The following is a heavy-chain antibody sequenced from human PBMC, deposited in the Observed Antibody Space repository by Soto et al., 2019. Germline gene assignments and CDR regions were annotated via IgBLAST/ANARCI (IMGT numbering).Heavy chain of an antibody. CDR3: ARWTYCGGDCYWLDF. CDR2: IYYSGSA. CDR1: GGSISGFY. Sequence: RLRETLSLTCTISGGSISGFYWGWIRQPPGKGLEWIGNIYYSGSANYDPSLRSRVTISLNTSKNQFSLNLNSVTAADTAIYYCARWTYCGGDCYWLDFWGQGTLVTVSS. D-gene: IGHD2-21*02. J-gene: IGHJ4*02. V-gene: IGHV4-59*01.